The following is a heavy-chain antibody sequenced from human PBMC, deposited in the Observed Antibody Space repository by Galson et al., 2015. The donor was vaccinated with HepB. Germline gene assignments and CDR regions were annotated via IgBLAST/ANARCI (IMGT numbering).Heavy chain of an antibody. J-gene: IGHJ6*02. V-gene: IGHV1-18*01. Sequence: SCKASGYTFSSYGISWVRQAPGQGLEWMGWISTYNGNTDYAQKFQGRVTMTTDTSTNTASMELRGLTSDDTAVYYCARNLPYIHYYYYAMDVWGQGTTVTVSS. D-gene: IGHD4-11*01. CDR2: ISTYNGNT. CDR3: ARNLPYIHYYYYAMDV. CDR1: GYTFSSYG.